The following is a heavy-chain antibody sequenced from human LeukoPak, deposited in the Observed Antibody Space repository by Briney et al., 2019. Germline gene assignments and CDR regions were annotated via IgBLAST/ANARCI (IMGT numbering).Heavy chain of an antibody. Sequence: RPSETLSLTCSVSGVSISSGSNYWGWIRQPPGKGLEWIGSIYYSGSTYYNPSLKSRVTISVDTSKNQFSLKLSSVTAADTAVYYCARQVVPAAFSLDYWGQGTLVTVSS. V-gene: IGHV4-39*01. CDR2: IYYSGST. CDR3: ARQVVPAAFSLDY. CDR1: GVSISSGSNY. D-gene: IGHD2-2*01. J-gene: IGHJ4*02.